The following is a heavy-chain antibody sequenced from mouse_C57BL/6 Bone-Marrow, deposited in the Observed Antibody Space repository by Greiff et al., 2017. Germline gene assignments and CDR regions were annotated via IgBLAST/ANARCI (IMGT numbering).Heavy chain of an antibody. D-gene: IGHD2-2*01. CDR3: ARRQDYGYGYWYFDV. CDR1: GYTFTSYW. V-gene: IGHV1-69*01. Sequence: QVQLQQPGAELVMPGASVKLSCKASGYTFTSYWMHWVKQRPGQGLEWIGEIDPSDSYTNYNQKFKGKSTLTVDKSSSTAYMQLSSLTSEDSAVYYCARRQDYGYGYWYFDVWGTGTTVTVAS. J-gene: IGHJ1*03. CDR2: IDPSDSYT.